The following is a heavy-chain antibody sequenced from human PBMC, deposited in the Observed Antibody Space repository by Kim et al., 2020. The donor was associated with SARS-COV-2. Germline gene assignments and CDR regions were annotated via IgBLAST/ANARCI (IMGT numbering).Heavy chain of an antibody. D-gene: IGHD6-19*01. CDR1: GYTFSDYY. CDR3: ATRVAGSSGPLDAFDI. Sequence: ASVKVSCKASGYTFSDYYMNWVRQAPGQGLEWMGHMNPKSGVTTYTQKFQGRVTMTRDTSTSTAYMELSSLRSDDTAMFFCATRVAGSSGPLDAFDIWGQGTMVTVSS. V-gene: IGHV1-2*06. CDR2: MNPKSGVT. J-gene: IGHJ3*02.